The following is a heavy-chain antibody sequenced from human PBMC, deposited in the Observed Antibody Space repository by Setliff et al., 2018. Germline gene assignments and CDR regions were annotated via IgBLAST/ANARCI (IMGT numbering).Heavy chain of an antibody. D-gene: IGHD5-18*01. CDR3: VREGVDTRSSTDYRYYMDV. Sequence: SVKVSCKTSGGTFSTFGIHWVRQAPGQGLVWMGGINPIFGTANYEQNFQGRVTITTDESTSTAFMQLSSLTSEDTAVYYCVREGVDTRSSTDYRYYMDVWGKGTTVTVS. CDR1: GGTFSTFG. J-gene: IGHJ6*03. V-gene: IGHV1-69*05. CDR2: INPIFGTA.